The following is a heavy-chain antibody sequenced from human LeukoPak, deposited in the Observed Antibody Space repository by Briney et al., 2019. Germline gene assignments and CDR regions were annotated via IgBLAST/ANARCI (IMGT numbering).Heavy chain of an antibody. D-gene: IGHD4-11*01. CDR1: DDSITMYY. J-gene: IGHJ6*03. V-gene: IGHV4-59*01. CDR2: VDHTGST. Sequence: SETLSLTCTVPDDSITMYYWTWIRQPPGKGLEWIGYVDHTGSTKFNPSLNGRVSISRDTSNNFFSLRLRSVTAADTAVYFCARGRVSSSTWYSTYYYFFYMDFWGKGTTVTVSS. CDR3: ARGRVSSSTWYSTYYYFFYMDF.